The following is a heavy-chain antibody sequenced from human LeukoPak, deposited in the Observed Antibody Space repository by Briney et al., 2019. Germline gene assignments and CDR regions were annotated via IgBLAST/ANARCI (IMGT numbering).Heavy chain of an antibody. Sequence: PGGSLRLSCAASGFTFSSYAMSWVRQAPGKGLEWVSAISGSGGSTYYADSVKGRFTISRDNSKNTLYLQMNSPRAEDTAVYYCANNYYYDSSGYFGYWGQGTLVTVSS. CDR3: ANNYYYDSSGYFGY. J-gene: IGHJ4*02. CDR2: ISGSGGST. V-gene: IGHV3-23*01. CDR1: GFTFSSYA. D-gene: IGHD3-22*01.